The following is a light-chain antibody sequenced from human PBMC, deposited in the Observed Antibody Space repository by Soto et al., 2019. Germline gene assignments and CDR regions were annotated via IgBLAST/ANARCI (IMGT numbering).Light chain of an antibody. CDR3: QTWGTGIGV. CDR1: SGHSSYA. CDR2: LNSDGSH. J-gene: IGLJ2*01. Sequence: QPVLTQSPSASASLGDSVKLTCTLSSGHSSYAIAWHQQQPEKGPRYLMKLNSDGSHSKGDGIPDRFSGSSSGAERYLTISSLQSEEEADYYCQTWGTGIGVFGGGTKLTVL. V-gene: IGLV4-69*01.